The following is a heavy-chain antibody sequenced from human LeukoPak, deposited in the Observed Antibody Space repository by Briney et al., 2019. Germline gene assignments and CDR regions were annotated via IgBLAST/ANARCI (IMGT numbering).Heavy chain of an antibody. Sequence: GASVKVSCKASGYTFTGYYMHWVRQAPGQGLEWMGWINPNSGGTNYAQKFQGRVTMTRDTSISTAYMELSRLRSDDTAVYYCAREYSSSSPYYYYYMDVWGKGTTVTVSS. J-gene: IGHJ6*03. CDR2: INPNSGGT. CDR1: GYTFTGYY. CDR3: AREYSSSSPYYYYYMDV. D-gene: IGHD6-6*01. V-gene: IGHV1-2*02.